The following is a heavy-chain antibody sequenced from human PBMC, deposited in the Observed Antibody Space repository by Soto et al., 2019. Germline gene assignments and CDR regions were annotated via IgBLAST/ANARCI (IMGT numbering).Heavy chain of an antibody. CDR1: GFTFSSYG. J-gene: IGHJ4*02. D-gene: IGHD6-19*01. CDR3: ARDGYSSGWFGALFDY. CDR2: IWYDGSNK. Sequence: QVQLVESGGGVVQPGRSLRLSCAASGFTFSSYGMHWVRQAPGKGLEWVAVIWYDGSNKYYADSVKGRFTISRDNSKNTLYLQMNSLRAEDTAVYYCARDGYSSGWFGALFDYWGQGTLVTVSS. V-gene: IGHV3-33*01.